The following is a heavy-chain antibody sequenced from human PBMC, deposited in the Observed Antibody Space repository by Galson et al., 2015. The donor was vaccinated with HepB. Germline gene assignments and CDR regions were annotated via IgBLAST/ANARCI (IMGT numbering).Heavy chain of an antibody. CDR3: ARRTDY. CDR1: GFIVSSTD. J-gene: IGHJ4*02. CDR2: VYRGGST. V-gene: IGHV3-53*01. Sequence: SLRLSCAASGFIVSSTDMSWVRQAPGKGLEWFSLVYRGGSTYYADCVKGRFTISRDNSKNTVFLQMSNLRADDPAVYSCARRTDYWGPGALVTVSS.